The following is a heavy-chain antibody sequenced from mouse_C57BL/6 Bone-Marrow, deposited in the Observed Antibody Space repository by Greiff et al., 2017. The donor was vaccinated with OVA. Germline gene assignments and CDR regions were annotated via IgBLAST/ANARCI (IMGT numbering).Heavy chain of an antibody. CDR1: GYAFSSYW. CDR2: IYPGDGDT. J-gene: IGHJ1*03. CDR3: ARSFYDSLYFDV. Sequence: VQGVESGAELVKPGASVKISCKASGYAFSSYWMNWVKQRPGKGLEWIGQIYPGDGDTNYNGKFKGKATLTADKSSSTAYMQLSSLTSEDSAVYFCARSFYDSLYFDVWGTGTTVTVSS. V-gene: IGHV1-80*01. D-gene: IGHD2-3*01.